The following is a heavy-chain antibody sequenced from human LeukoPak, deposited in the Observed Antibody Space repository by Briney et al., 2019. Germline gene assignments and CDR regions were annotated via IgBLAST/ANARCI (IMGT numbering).Heavy chain of an antibody. CDR2: IYRGGST. J-gene: IGHJ4*02. V-gene: IGHV4-38-2*02. CDR3: ARVGGSYYYVKT. D-gene: IGHD3-10*02. Sequence: SETLSLTCNVSGYSMSTGYYWGWIRQPPGKGLEWIGNIYRGGSTYYNPSLQSRLTISIDTSKNQFSLKLSSVTAADTAVYYCARVGGSYYYVKTWGQGTLVTVSS. CDR1: GYSMSTGYY.